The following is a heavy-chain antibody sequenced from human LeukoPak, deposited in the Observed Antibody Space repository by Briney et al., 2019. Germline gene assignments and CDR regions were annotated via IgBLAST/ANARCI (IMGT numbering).Heavy chain of an antibody. CDR3: ARTDYYDSSVIYYYALDI. Sequence: SETLSLTCTVSGGSISSSNYYWGWIRQPPGKGLERSGNIYYSGSTYYNPSLRSRVTISIDTSRNHFSLKLSSVTAADTAVYYCARTDYYDSSVIYYYALDIWGQGTMVTVSS. CDR1: GGSISSSNYY. V-gene: IGHV4-39*06. CDR2: IYYSGST. D-gene: IGHD3-22*01. J-gene: IGHJ3*02.